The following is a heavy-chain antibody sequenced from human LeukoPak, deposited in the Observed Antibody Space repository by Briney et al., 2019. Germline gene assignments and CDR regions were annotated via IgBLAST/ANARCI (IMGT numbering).Heavy chain of an antibody. V-gene: IGHV3-48*01. Sequence: PGGSLRLSCAASGFIFSSYSMYWVRQAPGKGLEWVSYISSSSSTIYYADSVKGRFTISRDNAKNSLYLQMNSLRAEDTAVYYCARERGSSSLLYWGQGTLVTVSS. CDR1: GFIFSSYS. D-gene: IGHD6-13*01. CDR2: ISSSSSTI. CDR3: ARERGSSSLLY. J-gene: IGHJ4*02.